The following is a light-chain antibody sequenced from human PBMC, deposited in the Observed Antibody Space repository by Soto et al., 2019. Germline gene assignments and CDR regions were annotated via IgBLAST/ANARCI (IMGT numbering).Light chain of an antibody. V-gene: IGLV2-14*02. CDR2: EVR. CDR1: SSDIGSHNL. J-gene: IGLJ1*01. Sequence: QSALTQPASVSGSPGQSITISCAGTSSDIGSHNLVSWYQHHPDKAPKLLIYEVRNRPSGVSSRFSGSKSGNTASLTISGLQAEDEADYYCISYTGSDTSYVFGTGTQLTVL. CDR3: ISYTGSDTSYV.